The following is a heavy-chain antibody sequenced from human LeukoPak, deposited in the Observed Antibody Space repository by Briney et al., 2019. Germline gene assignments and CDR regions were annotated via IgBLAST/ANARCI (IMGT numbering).Heavy chain of an antibody. V-gene: IGHV4-34*01. J-gene: IGHJ4*02. CDR3: ARNFDY. CDR1: GGSFSGYY. Sequence: SETLSLTCAVYGGSFSGYYWSWIRQPPGKGLEWIGEINHSGSINYNPSLKSRVSISVDTSKNQFSLKLSSVTAADTGVYYCARNFDYWGQGALVTVSS. CDR2: INHSGSI.